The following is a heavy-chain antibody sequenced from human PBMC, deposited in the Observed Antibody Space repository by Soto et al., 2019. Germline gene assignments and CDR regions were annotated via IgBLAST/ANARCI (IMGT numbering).Heavy chain of an antibody. D-gene: IGHD5-12*01. J-gene: IGHJ1*01. CDR1: GFTFSSYW. CDR2: IKQDGSEK. Sequence: GGSLRLSCAASGFTFSSYWMSWVRQAPGKGLEWVANIKQDGSEKYYVDSVKGRFTISRDNAKNSLYLQMISLRAEDAAVDYCARVGRDVDIVATITYFQHWGQGTLVTVSS. CDR3: ARVGRDVDIVATITYFQH. V-gene: IGHV3-7*03.